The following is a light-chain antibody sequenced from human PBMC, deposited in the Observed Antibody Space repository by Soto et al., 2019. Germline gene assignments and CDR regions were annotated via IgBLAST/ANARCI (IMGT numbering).Light chain of an antibody. V-gene: IGLV2-14*01. CDR1: RSDVGAYGY. CDR2: EVS. Sequence: QSALTQPASVSGSPGQSIAISCTGTRSDVGAYGYVSWYQQHPGKAPKLMLFEVSMRPSGVSNRFSGSTSGNTASLTISGLQADDEAEYYCSSYTTGNTVVFGGGTKLTVL. J-gene: IGLJ3*02. CDR3: SSYTTGNTVV.